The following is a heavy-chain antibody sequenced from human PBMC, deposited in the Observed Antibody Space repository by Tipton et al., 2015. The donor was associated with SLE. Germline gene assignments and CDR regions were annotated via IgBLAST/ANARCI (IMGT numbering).Heavy chain of an antibody. J-gene: IGHJ6*02. Sequence: GSLRLSCVASGFTFSSYGLHWVRQAPGKGLEWVAFIRHDGSNKYYADSVRGRFTISRDNSKNTLYLQMNSLRAEDTAVYYCGKDMRGIGIYYYYYGMDVWGQGTTVTVSS. CDR1: GFTFSSYG. CDR3: GKDMRGIGIYYYYYGMDV. CDR2: IRHDGSNK. V-gene: IGHV3-30*02. D-gene: IGHD6-13*01.